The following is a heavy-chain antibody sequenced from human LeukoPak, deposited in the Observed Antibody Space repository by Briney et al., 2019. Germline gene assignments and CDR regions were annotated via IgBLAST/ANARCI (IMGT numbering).Heavy chain of an antibody. V-gene: IGHV3-15*01. CDR3: TNEDVVVVAANFAIDY. CDR1: GFTFNNAW. D-gene: IGHD2-15*01. Sequence: GGSLRLSCAASGFTFNNAWMRWVRQAQGKGLEWVGRIKSKTDGWTTEYAAPVKGRFTISRDDSKNTLYLQMNSLKIEDPAVYYCTNEDVVVVAANFAIDYWGQGTLVTVSS. CDR2: IKSKTDGWTT. J-gene: IGHJ4*02.